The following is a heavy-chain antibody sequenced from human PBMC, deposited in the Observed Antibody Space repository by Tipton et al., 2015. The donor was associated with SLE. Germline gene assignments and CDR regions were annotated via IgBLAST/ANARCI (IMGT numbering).Heavy chain of an antibody. CDR3: ARPRIVGATSPFDY. CDR2: IYHSGST. CDR1: GGSISSSSYY. J-gene: IGHJ4*02. V-gene: IGHV4-39*07. Sequence: GLVKPSETMSLTCTVSGGSISSSSYYWGWIRQPPGKGLEWIGSIYHSGSTYYNPSLKSRVTISVGTSKNQFSLKLSSVTAADTAVYYCARPRIVGATSPFDYWGQGTLVTVSS. D-gene: IGHD1-26*01.